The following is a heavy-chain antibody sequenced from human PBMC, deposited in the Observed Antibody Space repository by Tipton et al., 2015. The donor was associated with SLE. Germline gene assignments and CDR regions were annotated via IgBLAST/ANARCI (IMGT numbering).Heavy chain of an antibody. CDR2: INHSGST. D-gene: IGHD5/OR15-5a*01. Sequence: TLSLTCAVYGGSFSGYYWSWIHQPPGKGLEWIGEINHSGSTNYNPSLKSRVTISVDTSKNQFSLKLSSVTAADTAVYYCAGVSRDAFEIWGQGTMVTVSS. J-gene: IGHJ3*02. CDR3: AGVSRDAFEI. V-gene: IGHV4-34*01. CDR1: GGSFSGYY.